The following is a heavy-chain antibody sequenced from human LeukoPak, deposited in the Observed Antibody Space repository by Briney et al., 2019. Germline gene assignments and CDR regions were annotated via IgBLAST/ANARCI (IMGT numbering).Heavy chain of an antibody. CDR1: GGTFSSYA. CDR2: IIPIFGTA. V-gene: IGHV1-69*05. Sequence: SVKVSCKASGGTFSSYAISWVRQAPGQGLEWMGGIIPIFGTANYAQKFQGRVTITTDESTSTAYMGLSSLRSEDTAVYYCASRGGDSYGSSFLLSYWGQGTLVTVSS. J-gene: IGHJ4*02. CDR3: ASRGGDSYGSSFLLSY. D-gene: IGHD5-18*01.